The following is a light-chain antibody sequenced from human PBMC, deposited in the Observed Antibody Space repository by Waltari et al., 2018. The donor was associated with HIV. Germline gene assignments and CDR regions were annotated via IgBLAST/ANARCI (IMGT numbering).Light chain of an antibody. V-gene: IGLV2-8*01. CDR2: EVT. Sequence: QSALTQPPSASGSPGQSVAISCTGTSSDVGGYNSVSWYQQHPGKAPKLMIYEVTKRPSGVPDLFSGSNSGNTASLTVSGLQAEDEADYYCSSYAGSNNVLFGGGTKLTVL. CDR3: SSYAGSNNVL. CDR1: SSDVGGYNS. J-gene: IGLJ2*01.